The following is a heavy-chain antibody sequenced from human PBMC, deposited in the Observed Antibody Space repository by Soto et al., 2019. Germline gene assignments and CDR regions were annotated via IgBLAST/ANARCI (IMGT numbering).Heavy chain of an antibody. CDR3: AHRPIVGAAI. D-gene: IGHD1-26*01. J-gene: IGHJ4*02. CDR1: GGSISNSNW. V-gene: IGHV4-4*02. Sequence: SETLSLTCAVFGGSISNSNWWTWVRQPPGKGLDWIGEIFHSGSTNYNSSLMGRVTISVDKANNQFSLKLSSVTAADTAVYYCAHRPIVGAAIWGQGTLVTV. CDR2: IFHSGST.